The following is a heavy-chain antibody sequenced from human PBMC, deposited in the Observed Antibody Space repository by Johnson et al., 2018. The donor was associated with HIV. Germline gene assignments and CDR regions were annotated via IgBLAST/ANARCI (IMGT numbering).Heavy chain of an antibody. CDR1: GFTFSSSW. J-gene: IGHJ3*02. CDR3: ARGGLLSPDAFDI. V-gene: IGHV3-74*02. D-gene: IGHD2-21*02. Sequence: EVQLVESGGGLVQPGGSLRLSCAASGFTFSSSWLHWVRHAPGKGLVWVAGIDSDGRIPNYADSVKGRFTISRDNAKNTLFLLMNSLRAEDTAVYYCARGGLLSPDAFDIWGQGTMVTVSS. CDR2: IDSDGRIP.